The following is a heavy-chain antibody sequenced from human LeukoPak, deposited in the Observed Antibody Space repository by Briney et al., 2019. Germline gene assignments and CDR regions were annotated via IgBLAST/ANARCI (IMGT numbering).Heavy chain of an antibody. CDR3: ARWGYYDLGGGSPFDS. CDR1: GGSISSGGYY. Sequence: KASETLSLTCTVSGGSISSGGYYWSWIRQHPGKGLEWIGYIYYSGSTYYNPSLKSRVTISVDTSKNQFSLKLSSVTAADTAVYYCARWGYYDLGGGSPFDSWGQGTLVIVSS. D-gene: IGHD3/OR15-3a*01. J-gene: IGHJ4*02. CDR2: IYYSGST. V-gene: IGHV4-31*03.